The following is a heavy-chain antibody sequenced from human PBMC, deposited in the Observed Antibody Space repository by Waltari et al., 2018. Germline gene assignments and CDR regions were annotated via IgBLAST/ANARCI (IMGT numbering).Heavy chain of an antibody. D-gene: IGHD5-18*01. CDR1: GFTFSRYS. CDR3: ARVYSSARGDY. Sequence: EVQLVESGGGLVKTGGSLRLSWAASGFTFSRYSRNWVRQAPGKGLEWVSSISSSSSYIYYADSVKGRFTISRDNAKNSLYLQMNSLRAEDTAVYYCARVYSSARGDYWGQGTLVTVSS. CDR2: ISSSSSYI. V-gene: IGHV3-21*01. J-gene: IGHJ4*02.